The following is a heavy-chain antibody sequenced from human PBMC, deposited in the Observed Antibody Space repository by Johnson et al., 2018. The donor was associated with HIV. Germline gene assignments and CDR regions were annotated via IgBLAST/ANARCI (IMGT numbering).Heavy chain of an antibody. Sequence: VQLVESGGGLVQPGRSLRLSCAASGFTFNDYAMHWVRQVPGKGLEGVSGISWNSGSIDYADSVKGRFTISRDNAKNSLYLQMNSLRAEDTALYYCARRTGYCSGGRCFDASDIWGQGTMVTVSS. CDR1: GFTFNDYA. CDR3: ARRTGYCSGGRCFDASDI. J-gene: IGHJ3*02. D-gene: IGHD2-15*01. V-gene: IGHV3-9*01. CDR2: ISWNSGSI.